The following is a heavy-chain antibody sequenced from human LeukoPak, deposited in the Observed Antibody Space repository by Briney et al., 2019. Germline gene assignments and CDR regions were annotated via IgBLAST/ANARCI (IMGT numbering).Heavy chain of an antibody. CDR2: IYYSGST. CDR1: GDSISSYY. Sequence: PSETLSLTCTVSGDSISSYYWSWIRQPPGKGLEWIGYIYYSGSTNYNPSLKSRVSISVVTSTNQVSLKLRSVTAADTAVYYCARVLFIGYCSGGSCFPFDYWGQGTLVTVSS. CDR3: ARVLFIGYCSGGSCFPFDY. V-gene: IGHV4-59*01. J-gene: IGHJ4*02. D-gene: IGHD2-15*01.